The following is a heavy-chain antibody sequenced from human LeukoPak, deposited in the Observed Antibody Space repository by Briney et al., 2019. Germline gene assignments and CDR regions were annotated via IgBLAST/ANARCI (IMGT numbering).Heavy chain of an antibody. CDR3: VSFYETN. J-gene: IGHJ4*02. V-gene: IGHV3-74*01. D-gene: IGHD2-2*01. CDR2: VNSDGSWT. Sequence: GGSLRLSCAASGNYLMHWARQAPGKGLVWVSHVNSDGSWTSHADSVKGRFTISKDNAKNTVYLQMNNLRTEDTAVYYCVSFYETNWGRGTLVTVSS. CDR1: GNYL.